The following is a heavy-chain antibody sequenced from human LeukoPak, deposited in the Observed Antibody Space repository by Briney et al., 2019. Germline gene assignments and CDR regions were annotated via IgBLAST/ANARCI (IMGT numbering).Heavy chain of an antibody. J-gene: IGHJ6*03. CDR1: GYTFTSYY. CDR2: INPNSGGT. Sequence: ASVKVSCKASGYTFTSYYMHWVRQAPGQGLEWMGIINPNSGGTNYAQKFQGRVTMTRDTSISTAYMELSRLRSDDTAVYYCARNSYGSYYYYYMDVWGKGTTVTVSS. V-gene: IGHV1-2*02. D-gene: IGHD5-18*01. CDR3: ARNSYGSYYYYYMDV.